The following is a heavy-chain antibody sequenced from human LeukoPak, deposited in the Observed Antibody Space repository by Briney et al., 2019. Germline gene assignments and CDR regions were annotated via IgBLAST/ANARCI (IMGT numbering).Heavy chain of an antibody. CDR3: ARDRYDEDGYNLLDY. Sequence: GGSLRLSCAASGFTFSSHSMNWVRQAPGKGLEWVSSISSSSSYIYYADSVKGRFTISRDNAKNSLYLQMNSLRAEDTAVYYCARDRYDEDGYNLLDYWGQGTLVTVSS. J-gene: IGHJ4*02. V-gene: IGHV3-21*01. CDR2: ISSSSSYI. CDR1: GFTFSSHS. D-gene: IGHD5-24*01.